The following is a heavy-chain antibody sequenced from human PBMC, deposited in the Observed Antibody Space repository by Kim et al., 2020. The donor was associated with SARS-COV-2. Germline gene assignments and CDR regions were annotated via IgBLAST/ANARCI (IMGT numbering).Heavy chain of an antibody. Sequence: YADSVKSRFTISIDNAKNTLYLQMNSLRAEDTGVYYCARRQFTSGWYYFDYWGQGTLVTVSS. J-gene: IGHJ4*02. CDR3: ARRQFTSGWYYFDY. D-gene: IGHD6-19*01. V-gene: IGHV3-74*01.